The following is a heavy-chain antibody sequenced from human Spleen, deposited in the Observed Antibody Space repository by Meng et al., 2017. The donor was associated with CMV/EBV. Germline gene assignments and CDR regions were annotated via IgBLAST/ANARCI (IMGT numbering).Heavy chain of an antibody. D-gene: IGHD3-22*01. CDR3: AQLLRGYYDSSGAGFDP. J-gene: IGHJ5*02. CDR2: IYWNDDK. V-gene: IGHV2-5*01. Sequence: LRTSGVGVGWIRQPPRKALEWLALIYWNDDKRYSPSLKSRLTITKDTSKNQVVLTMTNMDPVDTATYYCAQLLRGYYDSSGAGFDPWGQGTLVTVSS. CDR1: LRTSGVG.